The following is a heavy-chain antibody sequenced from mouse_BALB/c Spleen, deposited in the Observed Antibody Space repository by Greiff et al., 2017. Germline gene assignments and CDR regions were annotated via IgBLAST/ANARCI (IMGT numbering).Heavy chain of an antibody. J-gene: IGHJ3*01. V-gene: IGHV1S81*02. CDR2: INPGNGGT. CDR3: TRSEALRAWFAY. D-gene: IGHD1-2*01. Sequence: QVQLQQSGAELVKPGASVKLSCKASGYTFTSYYMYWVNQRPGQGLEWIGEINPGNGGTNYNEKFKSKATLTVDKSYSTAYMQLSSLTSEDSAVYYCTRSEALRAWFAYWGQGTPLTVSA. CDR1: GYTFTSYY.